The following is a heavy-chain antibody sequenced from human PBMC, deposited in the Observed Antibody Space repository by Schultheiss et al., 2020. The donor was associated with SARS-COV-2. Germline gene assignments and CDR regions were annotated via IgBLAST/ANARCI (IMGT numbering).Heavy chain of an antibody. CDR1: GVSISSYY. CDR3: ARARYYYDSSGYYTKYYFDY. V-gene: IGHV4-59*01. J-gene: IGHJ4*02. D-gene: IGHD3-22*01. CDR2: IYYSGST. Sequence: SETLSLTCTVSGVSISSYYWSWIRQPPGKGLEWIGYIYYSGSTNYNPSVKSRVTISVDTSKNQFSLKLSSVTAADTAVYYCARARYYYDSSGYYTKYYFDYWGQGTLVTVSS.